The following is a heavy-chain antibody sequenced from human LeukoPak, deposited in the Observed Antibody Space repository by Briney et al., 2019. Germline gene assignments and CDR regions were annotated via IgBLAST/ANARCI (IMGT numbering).Heavy chain of an antibody. V-gene: IGHV3-30*02. J-gene: IGHJ5*01. CDR1: GFTFSSYG. CDR3: AKDWSTTWSNWFVS. Sequence: GGSLRLSCAASGFTFSSYGMHWVRQDPGKGLEWVAFMRYGESDTYYKDSVKGRFTISRDNSKNTLYLQMNSLRPEDTAVYYCAKDWSTTWSNWFVSWGQGTLVTVSS. CDR2: MRYGESDT. D-gene: IGHD2/OR15-2a*01.